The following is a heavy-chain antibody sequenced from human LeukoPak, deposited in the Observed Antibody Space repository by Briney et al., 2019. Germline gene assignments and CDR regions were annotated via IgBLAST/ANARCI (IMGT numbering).Heavy chain of an antibody. D-gene: IGHD1-26*01. CDR1: GFTFSSFA. CDR3: AKSVSRSYGVDY. V-gene: IGHV3-23*01. CDR2: ISGSGGST. J-gene: IGHJ4*02. Sequence: GGSLRLSCAASGFTFSSFAMSWVRQAPGKGLEWVSAISGSGGSTYYADSVKGRFTISRDNSKNTLYLQMNSLRAEDTAVYYCAKSVSRSYGVDYWGQGTLVTVSS.